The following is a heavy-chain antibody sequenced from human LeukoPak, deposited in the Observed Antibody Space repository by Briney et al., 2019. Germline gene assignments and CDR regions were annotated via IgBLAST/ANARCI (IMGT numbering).Heavy chain of an antibody. J-gene: IGHJ5*02. CDR1: GFTFSSYA. Sequence: GGSLRLSCAASGFTFSSYAIYWVRQAPGKGLEWVAVISYDGSSTYYADSVKGRFTVSRDNSKNTLYLQMSSLRPEDTAVYYCARGVAGNDLTRPLDLWRQGILLTLPS. D-gene: IGHD1-1*01. V-gene: IGHV3-30-3*01. CDR2: ISYDGSST. CDR3: ARGVAGNDLTRPLDL.